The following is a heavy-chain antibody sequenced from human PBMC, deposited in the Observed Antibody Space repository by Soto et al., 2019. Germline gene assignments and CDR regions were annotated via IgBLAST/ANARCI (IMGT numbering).Heavy chain of an antibody. CDR2: ISYSGSA. CDR3: ARLLCSGNSCSLGGGFDI. J-gene: IGHJ3*02. CDR1: GVSVTSGGFF. D-gene: IGHD2-2*01. Sequence: VLLQESGPGLVEPSQTLSLTCTVSGVSVTSGGFFWSWIRHHPAKGLQWIGYISYSGSAYYSPSLDSRVSIAAETSSNQFSLTLTSLTAADTAVYFCARLLCSGNSCSLGGGFDIWGQGTTVTVSS. V-gene: IGHV4-31*03.